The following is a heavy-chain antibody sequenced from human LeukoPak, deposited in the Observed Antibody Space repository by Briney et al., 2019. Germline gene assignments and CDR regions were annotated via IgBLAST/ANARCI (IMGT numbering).Heavy chain of an antibody. CDR3: ARARVGSGMDV. V-gene: IGHV3-33*01. J-gene: IGHJ6*02. Sequence: GGSLRLSCAASGFTFSSYGMHWVRQAPGKGLEWAAVIWYDGSNKYYADSVKGRFTISRDNSKNTLYLQMNSLRAEDTAVYYCARARVGSGMDVWGQGTTVTVSS. CDR1: GFTFSSYG. CDR2: IWYDGSNK.